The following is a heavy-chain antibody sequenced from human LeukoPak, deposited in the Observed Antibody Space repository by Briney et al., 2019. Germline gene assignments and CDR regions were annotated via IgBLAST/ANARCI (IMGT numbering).Heavy chain of an antibody. Sequence: SETLSLTCTVSGGSISNYYWSWIRQPAGKGLEWIGRIYSSGSTNYNLSLKSRVTMSADTSKNQFSLKLSSVTAADTAVYYCARFCYGDYCFDYWGQGTLVTVSS. D-gene: IGHD4-17*01. CDR2: IYSSGST. CDR3: ARFCYGDYCFDY. V-gene: IGHV4-4*07. J-gene: IGHJ4*02. CDR1: GGSISNYY.